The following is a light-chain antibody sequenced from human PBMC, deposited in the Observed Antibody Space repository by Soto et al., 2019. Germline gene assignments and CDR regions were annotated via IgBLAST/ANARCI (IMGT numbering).Light chain of an antibody. CDR3: QHSSSTPLT. Sequence: ILLTQSPVTLSLSPGERATLSCRASQNISSYLIWYQQKPGQAPRLLMYDVSNRATGIPARFSGSGSGTDFTLTISSLQAEDVATYCCQHSSSTPLTFGGGTKVDIK. V-gene: IGKV3-11*01. CDR1: QNISSY. J-gene: IGKJ4*01. CDR2: DVS.